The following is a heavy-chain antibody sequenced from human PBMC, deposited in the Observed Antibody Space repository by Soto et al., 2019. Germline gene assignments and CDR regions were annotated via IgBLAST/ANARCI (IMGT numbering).Heavy chain of an antibody. J-gene: IGHJ6*02. CDR2: IIPIFGTA. CDR1: GGTFSSYA. D-gene: IGHD1-1*01. CDR3: ARVSKLTWNDPYYYYYGMDV. V-gene: IGHV1-69*12. Sequence: QVQLVQSGAEVKKPGSSVKVSCKASGGTFSSYAISWVRQAPGQGLEWMGGIIPIFGTANYAQKFQGRVTITADESTSTAYMELSSLRSEDTAVYYCARVSKLTWNDPYYYYYGMDVWGQGTTVTVSS.